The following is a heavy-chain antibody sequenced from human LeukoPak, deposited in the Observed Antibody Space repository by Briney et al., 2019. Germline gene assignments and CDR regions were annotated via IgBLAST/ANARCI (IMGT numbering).Heavy chain of an antibody. Sequence: GGSLRLSCAASGFTFSSHAMHWVRQAPGKGLEWVAVVSHEGSQSYFADSVKGRFTISRDSSQNTLFLQMDSLRAEDTALYYCARDSLNYAPGIYCSVGIFDNWGQGILVTVSS. CDR2: VSHEGSQS. CDR1: GFTFSSHA. J-gene: IGHJ4*02. CDR3: ARDSLNYAPGIYCSVGIFDN. V-gene: IGHV3-30*04. D-gene: IGHD2-15*01.